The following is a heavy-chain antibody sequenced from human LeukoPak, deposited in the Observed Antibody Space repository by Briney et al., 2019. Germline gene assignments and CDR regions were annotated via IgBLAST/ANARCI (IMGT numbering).Heavy chain of an antibody. CDR1: GFTVSSNY. V-gene: IGHV3-53*01. CDR2: IYSGGST. J-gene: IGHJ5*02. CDR3: ARARGYQLTKNWFDP. D-gene: IGHD2-2*01. Sequence: PGGSLRLSCAASGFTVSSNYMSWVRQAPGKGLEWVSVIYSGGSTYYADSVKGRFTISRDNSKNTLYLQMNSLRAEDTAVYYCARARGYQLTKNWFDPWGQGTLVTVSS.